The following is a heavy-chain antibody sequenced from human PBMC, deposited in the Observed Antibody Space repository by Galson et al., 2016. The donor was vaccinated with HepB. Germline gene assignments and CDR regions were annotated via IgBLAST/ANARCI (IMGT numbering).Heavy chain of an antibody. CDR1: GFTVSNNY. D-gene: IGHD3-10*01. V-gene: IGHV3-53*01. CDR2: IYSGGST. Sequence: SLRLSCAASGFTVSNNYMSWVRQAPGKGLEWVSVIYSGGSTYYADSVKGRFTISRDNSKNTLYLQMNSLRAEDTAVYYCARDRWYHGSESYYNYYYGMDVWGQGTTVTVSS. J-gene: IGHJ6*02. CDR3: ARDRWYHGSESYYNYYYGMDV.